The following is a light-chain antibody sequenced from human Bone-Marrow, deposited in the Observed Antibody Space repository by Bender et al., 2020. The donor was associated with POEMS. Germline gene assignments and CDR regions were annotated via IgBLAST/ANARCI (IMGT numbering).Light chain of an antibody. V-gene: IGLV3-21*02. CDR2: DDS. J-gene: IGLJ2*01. Sequence: SYVLTQPPSVSVAPGQTARISCGGKDIGSKSVHWYQQRPGQAPVLVVSDDSDRRSGIPDRVSGSNSGNTATLTISRVEAGDEADYYCQVWDSDIYHRVVFGGGTKLTVL. CDR3: QVWDSDIYHRVV. CDR1: DIGSKS.